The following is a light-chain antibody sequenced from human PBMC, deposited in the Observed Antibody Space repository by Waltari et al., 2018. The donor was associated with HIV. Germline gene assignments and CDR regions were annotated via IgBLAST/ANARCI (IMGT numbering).Light chain of an antibody. Sequence: QSALTQPASVSGSPGQSLTPSFTATSSDVGGYNSASCYQQHPGKAPKLMISDVIKRPSGVSNRFSGSKSGNTASLTISGLQAEDEADYYCCSYAGSSTWVFGGGTKLTVL. CDR2: DVI. CDR3: CSYAGSSTWV. J-gene: IGLJ3*02. V-gene: IGLV2-23*02. CDR1: SSDVGGYNS.